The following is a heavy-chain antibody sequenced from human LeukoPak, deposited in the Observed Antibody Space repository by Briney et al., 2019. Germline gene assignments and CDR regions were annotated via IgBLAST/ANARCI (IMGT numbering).Heavy chain of an antibody. J-gene: IGHJ3*02. V-gene: IGHV3-74*01. CDR2: INSDGSST. Sequence: GGSLRLSCAASGFTFSRYVMHWVRQAPGKGLLWVSRINSDGSSTYYADSVKGRFTTSRDNAKNALHLQMNSLTAEDTAVYYCVLDLFSSFAFDIWGQGTMVTVSS. CDR3: VLDLFSSFAFDI. CDR1: GFTFSRYV. D-gene: IGHD3/OR15-3a*01.